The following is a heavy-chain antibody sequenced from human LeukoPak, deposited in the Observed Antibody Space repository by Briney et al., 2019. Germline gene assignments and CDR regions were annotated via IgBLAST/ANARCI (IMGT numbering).Heavy chain of an antibody. D-gene: IGHD6-13*01. J-gene: IGHJ4*02. V-gene: IGHV3-21*01. Sequence: GGSLRLSCAASGFTFSSYSMNWVRQAPGKGLEWVSSISSSSSYIYYADSVKGRFTISRDNAKNSLYLQMNSLRAEDTAVYYCTRTRGPSYGSSWFDYWGQGALVTVSS. CDR1: GFTFSSYS. CDR2: ISSSSSYI. CDR3: TRTRGPSYGSSWFDY.